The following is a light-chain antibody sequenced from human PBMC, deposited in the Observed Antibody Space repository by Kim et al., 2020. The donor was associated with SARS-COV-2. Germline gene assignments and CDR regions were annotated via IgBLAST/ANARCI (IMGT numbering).Light chain of an antibody. J-gene: IGLJ3*02. CDR3: NSYTATSAWL. CDR2: DVS. Sequence: QSALTQPASVSGSPGQSITIPCTGTSSDIGASNYVSWYQHHPGKAPKLIIYDVSKRPAEVSSRFSGSTSDNTASLTISGLQAEDEAYYVCNSYTATSAWLFGGGTKL. V-gene: IGLV2-14*01. CDR1: SSDIGASNY.